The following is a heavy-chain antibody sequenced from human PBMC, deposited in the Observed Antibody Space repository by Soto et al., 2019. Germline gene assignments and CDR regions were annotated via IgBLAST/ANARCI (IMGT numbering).Heavy chain of an antibody. CDR3: APMGGRGAFYI. CDR1: GGSISSSSYY. D-gene: IGHD3-16*01. Sequence: QLQLQESGPGLVKPSEPLSLTCTVSGGSISSSSYYWGWIRQPPGKGLEWIGSIYYSGSTYYNPSLKSRVTISVDTSKNQFSLKLSSVTAADTAVYYCAPMGGRGAFYIWGQGTMVTVSS. J-gene: IGHJ3*02. V-gene: IGHV4-39*01. CDR2: IYYSGST.